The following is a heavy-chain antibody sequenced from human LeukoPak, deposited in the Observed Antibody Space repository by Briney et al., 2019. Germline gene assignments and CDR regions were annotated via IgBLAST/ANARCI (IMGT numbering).Heavy chain of an antibody. CDR3: AKDRLGRVRGAIGVD. V-gene: IGHV3-30-3*01. D-gene: IGHD3-10*01. Sequence: PGGSLRLSCAASGFSFNSYAMHWVRQAPGKGLEWVAVISYDRSNNYYADSVKGRFTISRDNSENTLYLQMNSLRPEDTAVYYCAKDRLGRVRGAIGVDWGQGTLVTVSS. CDR1: GFSFNSYA. CDR2: ISYDRSNN. J-gene: IGHJ4*02.